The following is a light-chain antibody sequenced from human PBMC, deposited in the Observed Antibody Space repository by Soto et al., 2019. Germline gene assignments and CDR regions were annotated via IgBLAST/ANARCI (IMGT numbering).Light chain of an antibody. V-gene: IGKV1-5*01. J-gene: IGKJ1*01. Sequence: DIQMTQSPSTVSASVGDRVTITCRASPSISSFVAWYQQKPGKAPKLLIYDASSLESGVPSTFSGSGSGTEFTLTISSLQPDDFATYYCQQYNSYPWTFGQGTMADIK. CDR1: PSISSF. CDR3: QQYNSYPWT. CDR2: DAS.